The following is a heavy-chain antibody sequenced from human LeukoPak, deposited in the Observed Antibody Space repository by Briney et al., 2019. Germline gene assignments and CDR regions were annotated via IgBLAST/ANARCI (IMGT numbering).Heavy chain of an antibody. CDR2: INWNGGST. J-gene: IGHJ4*02. Sequence: GGSLRLSCAASGFTFDDYGMGWVRQAPGKGLEWVSGINWNGGSTGYADSVKGRFTISRDNAKNSLYPQMNSLRAEDTALYYCARSRRPDIVATIDYWGQGTLVTVSS. CDR3: ARSRRPDIVATIDY. D-gene: IGHD5-12*01. CDR1: GFTFDDYG. V-gene: IGHV3-20*04.